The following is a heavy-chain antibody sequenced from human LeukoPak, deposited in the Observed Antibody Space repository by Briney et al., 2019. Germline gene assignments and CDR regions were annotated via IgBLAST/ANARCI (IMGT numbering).Heavy chain of an antibody. CDR1: NGSISSDY. CDR2: IYYSGST. Sequence: PSETLSLTCSVSNGSISSDYWTWIRQPPGKGLEWIGYIYYSGSTKYNPSLESRATISLDTSRNQFSLKLSSVTAADTAVYYCARGSRWFDPWGQGTLVTVSS. CDR3: ARGSRWFDP. J-gene: IGHJ5*02. V-gene: IGHV4-59*12.